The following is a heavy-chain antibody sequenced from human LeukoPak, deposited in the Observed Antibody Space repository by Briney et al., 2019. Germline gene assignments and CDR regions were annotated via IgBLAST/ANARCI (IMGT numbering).Heavy chain of an antibody. CDR1: GFTFSSYS. J-gene: IGHJ4*02. D-gene: IGHD4-17*01. V-gene: IGHV3-21*01. CDR3: ARDRLHYGEYEKTFDY. Sequence: GGSLRLSCAASGFTFSSYSMNWVRQAPGKGLEWVSSISSSSSYIYYADSVRGRFTISRDNAKNSLYLQMNSLRAEDTAVYYCARDRLHYGEYEKTFDYWGQGTLVTVSS. CDR2: ISSSSSYI.